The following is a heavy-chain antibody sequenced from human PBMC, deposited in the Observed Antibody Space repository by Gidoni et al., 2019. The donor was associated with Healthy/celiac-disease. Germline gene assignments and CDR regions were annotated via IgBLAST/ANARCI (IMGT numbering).Heavy chain of an antibody. CDR2: IWYDGSNK. V-gene: IGHV3-33*01. D-gene: IGHD5-18*01. J-gene: IGHJ4*02. Sequence: QVQLVESGGGVVQPGRSLRLSCAASGFTVSSYGMHWVRQAPGKGLEWVAVIWYDGSNKYYADSVKGRFTISRDNSKNTLYLQMNSLRAEDTAVYYCARAGYYSYGYAWYFDYWGQGTLVTVSS. CDR1: GFTVSSYG. CDR3: ARAGYYSYGYAWYFDY.